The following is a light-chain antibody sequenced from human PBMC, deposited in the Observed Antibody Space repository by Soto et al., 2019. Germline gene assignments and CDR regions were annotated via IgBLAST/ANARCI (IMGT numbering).Light chain of an antibody. V-gene: IGLV2-14*03. CDR2: DVS. CDR3: SSYTSDTTLDVL. CDR1: SSDVGDYPY. Sequence: QSVLTQPASVSGSPGQSITISCTGTSSDVGDYPYVSWYQQYPGKAPKLIIYDVSNRPSGVSDRFSGSKSGNTASLTISRLQTEDEADYYCSSYTSDTTLDVLFGGGTKLTVL. J-gene: IGLJ2*01.